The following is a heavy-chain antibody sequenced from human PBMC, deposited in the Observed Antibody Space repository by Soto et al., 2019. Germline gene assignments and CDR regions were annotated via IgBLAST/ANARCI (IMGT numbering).Heavy chain of an antibody. J-gene: IGHJ5*02. V-gene: IGHV4-34*01. Sequence: QVQLQQWGAGLLKPSETLSLTCAVSGGSFSGYYWSWIRQPPGKGLEWIGEITHMGSTNYNPSLKSRVTISVDTSKNQFSLKLSSVTAADTAVYYCASRGGTTYNWFDPWGQGTLVTVSS. CDR2: ITHMGST. CDR1: GGSFSGYY. CDR3: ASRGGTTYNWFDP. D-gene: IGHD1-26*01.